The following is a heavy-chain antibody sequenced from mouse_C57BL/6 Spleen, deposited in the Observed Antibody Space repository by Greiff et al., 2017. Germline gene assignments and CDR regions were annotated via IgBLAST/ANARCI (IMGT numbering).Heavy chain of an antibody. CDR2: IRNKANGYTT. CDR1: GFTFTDYY. J-gene: IGHJ1*03. Sequence: EVKLMESGGGLVQPGGSLSLSCAASGFTFTDYYMSWVRQPPGKALEWLGFIRNKANGYTTEYSVSVKGRFTFSTENSQSILYLQMNALRAEAISSYYSARYNWYFDVWGTGTTVTVSS. V-gene: IGHV7-3*01. CDR3: ARYNWYFDV.